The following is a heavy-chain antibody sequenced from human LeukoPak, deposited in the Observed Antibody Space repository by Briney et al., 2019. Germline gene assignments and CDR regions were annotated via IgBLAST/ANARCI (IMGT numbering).Heavy chain of an antibody. CDR3: ARHGAVGKYYGGVSGRSGAVDV. CDR1: GASISTYY. CDR2: FYYSEST. V-gene: IGHV4-59*08. D-gene: IGHD4-23*01. J-gene: IGHJ3*01. Sequence: SETLSLTCAVSGASISTYYWSWIRQPPGKGLEWVGFFYYSESTKYSPSLKSRVTISVDTSKNQFSLKLRSVTAADTAVYYCARHGAVGKYYGGVSGRSGAVDVWGPGTMVIVSS.